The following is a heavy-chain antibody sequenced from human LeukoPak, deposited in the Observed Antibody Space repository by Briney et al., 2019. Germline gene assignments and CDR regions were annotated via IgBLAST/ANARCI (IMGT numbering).Heavy chain of an antibody. CDR1: GFTFSSYG. CDR2: IWYDGSNK. J-gene: IGHJ4*02. Sequence: PGRSLRLSCAASGFTFSSYGMHWVRQAPGKGLEWVAVIWYDGSNKYYADSVKGRFTISRDNSKNTLYLQMNSLRAEDTAVYYCARDYSSGSYYFDYWGQGPLVTVSS. CDR3: ARDYSSGSYYFDY. V-gene: IGHV3-33*01. D-gene: IGHD6-19*01.